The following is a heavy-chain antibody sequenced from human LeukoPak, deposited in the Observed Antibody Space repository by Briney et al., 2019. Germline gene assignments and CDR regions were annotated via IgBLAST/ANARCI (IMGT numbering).Heavy chain of an antibody. D-gene: IGHD3-22*01. J-gene: IGHJ5*02. CDR1: GGTFSSYA. V-gene: IGHV1-69*05. Sequence: ASVKVSCKASGGTFSSYAISWVRQAPGQGLEWMGRIIPIFGTANYAQKFQGRVTITTDESTSTAYMELSSLRSEDTAVYYCAREESRGDYYDSSSYCSWGQGTLVTVSS. CDR3: AREESRGDYYDSSSYCS. CDR2: IIPIFGTA.